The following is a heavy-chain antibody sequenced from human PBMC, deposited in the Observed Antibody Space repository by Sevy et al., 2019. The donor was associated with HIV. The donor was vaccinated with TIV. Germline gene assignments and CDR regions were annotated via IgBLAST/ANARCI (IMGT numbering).Heavy chain of an antibody. V-gene: IGHV1-69*13. D-gene: IGHD4-17*01. CDR3: AKADYGDYPLDY. J-gene: IGHJ4*02. CDR1: GGTFSSYA. CDR2: IIPMFGTA. Sequence: ASVKVSCKAFGGTFSSYAINWVRQAPGHGLEWMGGIIPMFGTAKYAQKFQGRVTITADESTSTAYMELSSLRSEDTAVYYCAKADYGDYPLDYWGPGTLVTVSS.